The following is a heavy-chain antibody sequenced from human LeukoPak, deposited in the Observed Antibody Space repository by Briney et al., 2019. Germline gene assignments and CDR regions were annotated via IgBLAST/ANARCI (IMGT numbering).Heavy chain of an antibody. Sequence: GGSLRLSCAASGFTFSSYGMHWVRQAPGKGLEWVAVISYDGSNKYYADSVKGRFTISRDNSKNTLYLQMNSLRAEDTAVYYCAKSGYYYGSGSYLGMDVWGQGTTVTVSS. D-gene: IGHD3-10*01. CDR2: ISYDGSNK. J-gene: IGHJ6*02. CDR1: GFTFSSYG. V-gene: IGHV3-30*18. CDR3: AKSGYYYGSGSYLGMDV.